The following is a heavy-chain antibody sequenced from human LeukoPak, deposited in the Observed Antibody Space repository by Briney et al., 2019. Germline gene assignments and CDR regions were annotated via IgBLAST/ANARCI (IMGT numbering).Heavy chain of an antibody. CDR2: IYPDDSDS. V-gene: IGHV5-51*01. CDR3: ARPRDSSSSYYFDS. Sequence: GESLKISCKGSGNSFSSYWIGWVRQMSGKGLEWMGIIYPDDSDSRYSPSFEGQVTISVDKSISTAYLQWSSLKASDTAMYYCARPRDSSSSYYFDSWGQGTRVTVSS. CDR1: GNSFSSYW. J-gene: IGHJ4*02. D-gene: IGHD6-6*01.